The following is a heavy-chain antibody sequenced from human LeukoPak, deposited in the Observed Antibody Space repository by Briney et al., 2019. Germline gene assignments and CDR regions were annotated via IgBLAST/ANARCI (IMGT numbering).Heavy chain of an antibody. CDR2: MNPNSGNT. CDR1: GYTFTGYY. J-gene: IGHJ3*02. D-gene: IGHD3-10*01. V-gene: IGHV1-8*03. CDR3: ARVLWFGELDAFDI. Sequence: GASVKVSCKASGYTFTGYYMHWVRQAPGQGLEWMGWMNPNSGNTGYAQKFQGRVTITRNTSISTAYMELSSLRSEDTAVYYCARVLWFGELDAFDIWGQGTMVTVSS.